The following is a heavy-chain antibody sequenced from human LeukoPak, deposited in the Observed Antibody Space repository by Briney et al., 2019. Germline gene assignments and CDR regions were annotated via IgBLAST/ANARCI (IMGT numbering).Heavy chain of an antibody. CDR2: ISSSDTTI. Sequence: GGSLRLSCIASGFTFSSYSMYWVRQSPGKGLEWVSNISSSDTTIHYADSVKGRFTISRDNARNSLYLQMNSLRAEDTAVYYCARSRRDNYYYYYGMGVWGQGTTVTVSS. V-gene: IGHV3-48*04. D-gene: IGHD5-24*01. J-gene: IGHJ6*02. CDR3: ARSRRDNYYYYYGMGV. CDR1: GFTFSSYS.